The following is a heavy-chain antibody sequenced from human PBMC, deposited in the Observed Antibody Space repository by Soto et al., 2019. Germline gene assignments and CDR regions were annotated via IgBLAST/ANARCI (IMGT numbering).Heavy chain of an antibody. V-gene: IGHV4-31*03. CDR2: IYSSDVV. D-gene: IGHD3-22*01. J-gene: IGHJ4*02. CDR1: GASINSGGHY. CDR3: ARDNSGYSHFDY. Sequence: SETLSLTCTVSGASINSGGHYWTWLRQHPGKGLEWIGYIYSSDVVYYKPSLRSRAAVSVDTSKNQFSLKLSSVTAADTAVYYCARDNSGYSHFDYWGRGTLVTVSS.